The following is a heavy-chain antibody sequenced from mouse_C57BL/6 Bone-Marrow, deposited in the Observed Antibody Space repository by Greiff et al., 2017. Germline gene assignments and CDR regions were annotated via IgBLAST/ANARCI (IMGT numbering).Heavy chain of an antibody. CDR2: LNSDGGST. CDR1: EYEFPSPD. D-gene: IGHD2-5*01. CDR3: ARPCRLESNRYFDV. J-gene: IGHJ1*03. V-gene: IGHV5-2*01. Sequence: EVHLVESGGGLVQPGESLKLSCESNEYEFPSPDMSWVRKTPEKRLELVAALNSDGGSTYYPDTMERRFIISRDNTKKPLYRQMSSLRSEDTALYYCARPCRLESNRYFDVWGTGTTGTVSS.